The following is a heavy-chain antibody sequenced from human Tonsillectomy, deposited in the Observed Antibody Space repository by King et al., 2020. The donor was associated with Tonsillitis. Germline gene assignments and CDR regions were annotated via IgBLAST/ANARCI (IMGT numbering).Heavy chain of an antibody. V-gene: IGHV4-34*01. CDR2: INHRGST. D-gene: IGHD3-10*01. Sequence: VQLQQWGAGLLKPSETLSLTCAVYGGSFSGYYWSWIRQPPGKGLEWIGEINHRGSTNYNPSLKSRVTVSVDTSKNQFSLKVGSVTAADTAVYYCARGRDYASGSYAEDFDYWGQGTLVTVAS. CDR1: GGSFSGYY. J-gene: IGHJ4*02. CDR3: ARGRDYASGSYAEDFDY.